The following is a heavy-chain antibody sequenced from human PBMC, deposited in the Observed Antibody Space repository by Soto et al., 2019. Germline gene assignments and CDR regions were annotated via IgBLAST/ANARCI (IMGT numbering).Heavy chain of an antibody. CDR3: VRSSGSYPYGY. V-gene: IGHV7-4-1*01. J-gene: IGHJ4*02. D-gene: IGHD1-26*01. CDR2: INTNTGNP. Sequence: ACQAPGQGLEWMGWINTNTGNPTYAQGFTGRFVFSLDTSVSTAYLQIWSLKGEDTAVYYSVRSSGSYPYGYWGQGTLVTVSS.